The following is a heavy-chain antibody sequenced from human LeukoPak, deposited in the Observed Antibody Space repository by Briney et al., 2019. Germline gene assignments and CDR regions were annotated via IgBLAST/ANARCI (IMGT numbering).Heavy chain of an antibody. CDR2: IKQDGSEK. CDR3: AKDRGTPDAFNI. D-gene: IGHD5-24*01. Sequence: PGGSLRLSCAASGFTFSSYWMSWVRQAPGKGLEWVANIKQDGSEKYYVDSVKGRFTISRDNAKNTLYLQMSSLTAEDTAVYYCAKDRGTPDAFNIWGQGTMVTVSS. V-gene: IGHV3-7*01. CDR1: GFTFSSYW. J-gene: IGHJ3*02.